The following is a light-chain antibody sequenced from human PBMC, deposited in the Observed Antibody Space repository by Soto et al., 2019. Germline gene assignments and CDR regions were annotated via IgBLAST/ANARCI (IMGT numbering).Light chain of an antibody. V-gene: IGKV1-39*01. CDR3: QQSYSTLALT. CDR2: AAS. J-gene: IGKJ4*01. CDR1: QSISSN. Sequence: DIQMTQSPSSLSASVGDRVSITCRASQSISSNLNWYQQKPGKAPKLLIYAASSLQSGVPSRFSGSASGTDFTLTISSLQPEDFATYYCQQSYSTLALTFGGGTKVEIK.